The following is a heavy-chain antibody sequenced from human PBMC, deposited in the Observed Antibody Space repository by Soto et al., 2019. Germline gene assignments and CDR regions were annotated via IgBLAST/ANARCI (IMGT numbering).Heavy chain of an antibody. D-gene: IGHD3-9*01. V-gene: IGHV6-1*01. J-gene: IGHJ4*02. CDR1: GDSVSSNSAA. CDR3: ARAGRYFDWLLSGFDY. Sequence: SQTLSLTCAISGDSVSSNSAAWNWIRQSPSRGLEWLGRTYYRSKWYNDYAVSVKSRITINPDTSKNQFSLQLNPVTPEDTAVYYCARAGRYFDWLLSGFDYWGQGTLVTVSS. CDR2: TYYRSKWYN.